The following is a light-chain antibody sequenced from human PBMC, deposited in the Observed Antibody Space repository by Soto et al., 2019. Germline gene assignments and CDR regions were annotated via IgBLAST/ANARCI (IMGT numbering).Light chain of an antibody. CDR1: SSDVGGYNY. CDR2: DVS. CDR3: SSYTSSSTLYV. Sequence: QSALTQPASVSGSPGQSITISCTGTSSDVGGYNYVSWYQQHPGKAPKLMIYDVSNRPSGVSNRFSGSESGNTASLTISGLHAEDEADYYCSSYTSSSTLYVFGTGTKVTVL. J-gene: IGLJ1*01. V-gene: IGLV2-14*01.